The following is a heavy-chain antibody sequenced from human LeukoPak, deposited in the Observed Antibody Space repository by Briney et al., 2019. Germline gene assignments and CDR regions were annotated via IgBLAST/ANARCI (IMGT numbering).Heavy chain of an antibody. CDR2: IIPILGIA. CDR1: GGTFSSYA. CDR3: ARGPPVWEDCSGGSCYLFDY. V-gene: IGHV1-69*04. Sequence: ASVKVSCKASGGTFSSYAISWVRQAPGQGLEWMGRIIPILGIANYAQKFQGGVTITADKSTSTAYMELSSLRSEDTAVYYCARGPPVWEDCSGGSCYLFDYWGQGTLVTVSS. D-gene: IGHD2-15*01. J-gene: IGHJ4*02.